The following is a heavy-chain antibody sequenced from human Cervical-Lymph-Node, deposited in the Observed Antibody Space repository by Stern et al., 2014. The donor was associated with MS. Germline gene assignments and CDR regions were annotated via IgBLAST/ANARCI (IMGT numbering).Heavy chain of an antibody. Sequence: EMQLVESGGGLVQPGGSLRLSCAASGFTFSDYWMAWVRQSPGKGLAWVASVKQDGSEKYYVDSVKGRFAISRDNAKNSLYLQMSSLRAEDTAMYYCASPGTWISWGQGTLVTVSS. CDR3: ASPGTWIS. J-gene: IGHJ4*02. D-gene: IGHD2-2*03. CDR2: VKQDGSEK. V-gene: IGHV3-7*01. CDR1: GFTFSDYW.